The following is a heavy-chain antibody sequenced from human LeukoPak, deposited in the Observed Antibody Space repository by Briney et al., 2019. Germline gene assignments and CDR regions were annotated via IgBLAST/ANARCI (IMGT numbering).Heavy chain of an antibody. CDR1: GYTFTSYD. CDR3: ARGRSFRGGPFDY. Sequence: ASVKVSRKSSGYTFTSYDINWVRQAPRPGLGRMGWMNPNSGNTGYAQKFQGRVTMTRNTSISTAYMELSSLRSEDTAVYYCARGRSFRGGPFDYWGQGTLVTVSS. CDR2: MNPNSGNT. D-gene: IGHD3-10*01. V-gene: IGHV1-8*01. J-gene: IGHJ4*02.